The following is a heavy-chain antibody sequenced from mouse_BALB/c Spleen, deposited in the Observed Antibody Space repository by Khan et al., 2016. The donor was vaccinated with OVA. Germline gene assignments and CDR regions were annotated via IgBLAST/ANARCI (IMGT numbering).Heavy chain of an antibody. CDR1: GYSITSGYV. Sequence: EVQLQESGPGLVKPSQSLSLTCTVTGYSITSGYVWNWIRQFLGNILEWMGYIRYSGVTSYTPSLKSRITITRDTSKNQFFLKLNSVTTEDTASYYCARVNYYGYYFDYWGQGTTLTVSS. J-gene: IGHJ2*01. CDR3: ARVNYYGYYFDY. D-gene: IGHD1-1*01. V-gene: IGHV3-2*02. CDR2: IRYSGVT.